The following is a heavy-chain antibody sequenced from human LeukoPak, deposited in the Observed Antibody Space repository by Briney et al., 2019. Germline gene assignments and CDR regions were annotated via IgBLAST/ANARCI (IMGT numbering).Heavy chain of an antibody. Sequence: PSETLSLTCTVSGGSISSGGYYWSWIRQPPGKGLEWIGYIYHSGSTYYNPSLKSRVTISVDRSKNQFSLKLSSVTAADTAVYYCARGAGPGNWNLDYWGQGTLVTVSS. CDR1: GGSISSGGYY. V-gene: IGHV4-30-2*01. CDR3: ARGAGPGNWNLDY. CDR2: IYHSGST. J-gene: IGHJ4*02. D-gene: IGHD1-20*01.